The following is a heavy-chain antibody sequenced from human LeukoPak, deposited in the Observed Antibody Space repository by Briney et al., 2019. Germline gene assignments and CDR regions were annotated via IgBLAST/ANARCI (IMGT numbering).Heavy chain of an antibody. CDR1: GFTFSSYW. J-gene: IGHJ6*03. V-gene: IGHV3-74*01. D-gene: IGHD2-15*01. Sequence: GGSLRLSCAASGFTFSSYWMHWVRQAPGKGLVWVSRINSDGSSTSYADSVKGRFTISRDNAKNTLYLQMNSLRAEDTAVYYCASWGVTGCSGGSCYAYYYHMDVWGKGTTVTISS. CDR3: ASWGVTGCSGGSCYAYYYHMDV. CDR2: INSDGSST.